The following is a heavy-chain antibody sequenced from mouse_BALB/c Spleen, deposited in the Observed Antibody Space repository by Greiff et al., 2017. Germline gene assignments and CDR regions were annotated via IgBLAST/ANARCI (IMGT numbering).Heavy chain of an antibody. J-gene: IGHJ2*01. CDR1: GFTFSSYG. Sequence: EVQVVESGGDLVKPGGSLKLSCAASGFTFSSYGMSWVRQTPDKRLEWVATISSGGSYTYYPDSVKGRFTISRDNAKNTLYLQMSSLKSEDTAMYYCARHVDGYDGFDYWGQGTTLTVSS. CDR3: ARHVDGYDGFDY. D-gene: IGHD2-2*01. CDR2: ISSGGSYT. V-gene: IGHV5-6*01.